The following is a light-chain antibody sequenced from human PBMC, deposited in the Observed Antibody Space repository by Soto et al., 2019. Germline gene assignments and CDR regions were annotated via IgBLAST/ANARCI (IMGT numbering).Light chain of an antibody. CDR3: SSYTGSITLL. CDR2: EVI. J-gene: IGLJ2*01. Sequence: QSVLTQPASLSGSPGQSITISCTGTSSDVGGYNYVSWYQQHPGKAPKLIIYEVINRPSGISHRFSGSKSGNTASLTISGLQAEDEADYYCSSYTGSITLLFGGGTKLNVL. V-gene: IGLV2-14*01. CDR1: SSDVGGYNY.